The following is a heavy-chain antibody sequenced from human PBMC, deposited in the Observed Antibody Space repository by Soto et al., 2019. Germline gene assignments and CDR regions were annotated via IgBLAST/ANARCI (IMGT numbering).Heavy chain of an antibody. CDR2: ISGSGGST. CDR1: GFTFSSYA. V-gene: IGHV3-23*01. J-gene: IGHJ6*03. Sequence: GGSLRLSCAASGFTFSSYAMSWVRQAPGKGLEWVSAISGSGGSTYYADSVKGRFTISRDNSKNTLYLQMNSLRAEDTAVYYCANPVGGRDELYMDVWGKGTTVTVSS. D-gene: IGHD1-26*01. CDR3: ANPVGGRDELYMDV.